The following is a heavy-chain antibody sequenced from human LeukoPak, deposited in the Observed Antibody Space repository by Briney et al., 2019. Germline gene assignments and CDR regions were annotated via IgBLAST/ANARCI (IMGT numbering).Heavy chain of an antibody. CDR2: INHSGST. D-gene: IGHD5-18*01. CDR1: GWTFSGYY. Sequence: SETLSFTCAVYGWTFSGYYWSWIRQPPGKGLEWIGEINHSGSTNYNQSLNSLVTISVDTSKNQFSLKLSSVTAADTAVYYCARDPGYSYGKGYFDYWGQGTLVTVSS. J-gene: IGHJ4*02. CDR3: ARDPGYSYGKGYFDY. V-gene: IGHV4-34*01.